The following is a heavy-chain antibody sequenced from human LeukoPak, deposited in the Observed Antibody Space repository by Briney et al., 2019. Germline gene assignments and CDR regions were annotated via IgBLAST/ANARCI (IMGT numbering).Heavy chain of an antibody. CDR1: GFTFSTYA. J-gene: IGHJ4*02. V-gene: IGHV3-23*01. D-gene: IGHD5-12*01. CDR2: VSERGDTT. Sequence: GGSLRLSCVASGFTFSTYAMGWVRQVPGKGLEGGSSVSERGDTTYYADSGKGRFTISRDNSKTTLYLQMNSLRAEDTAVYYCAKAAIVATGPYFDYWGQGTLVTVSS. CDR3: AKAAIVATGPYFDY.